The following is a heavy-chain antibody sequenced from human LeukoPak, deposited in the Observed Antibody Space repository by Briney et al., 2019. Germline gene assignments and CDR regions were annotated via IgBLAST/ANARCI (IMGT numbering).Heavy chain of an antibody. CDR2: IYYSGST. D-gene: IGHD6-19*01. CDR3: ARVVGYSSGWYYFDY. J-gene: IGHJ4*02. CDR1: GGSISSSNYY. V-gene: IGHV4-39*07. Sequence: SETLSLTCTVSGGSISSSNYYWGWIRQPPRKGLEWIGSIYYSGSTSYNPSLKCRVTISLDMSKNQFSLKLSSVTAADTAVYYCARVVGYSSGWYYFDYWGQGTLVTVSS.